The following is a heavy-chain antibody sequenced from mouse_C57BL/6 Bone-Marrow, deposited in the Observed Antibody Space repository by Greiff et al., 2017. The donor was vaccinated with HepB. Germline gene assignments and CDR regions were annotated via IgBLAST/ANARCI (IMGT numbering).Heavy chain of an antibody. V-gene: IGHV10-1*01. CDR3: VRRHMYFDV. Sequence: EVQLVESGGGLVQPKGSLKLSCAASGFSFNTYAMNWVRQAPGKGLEWVARIRSKSNNYATYYADSVKDRFTISRDDSESMLYLQMNNLKTEDIAMYYCVRRHMYFDVWGTGTTVTVSS. CDR1: GFSFNTYA. CDR2: IRSKSNNYAT. J-gene: IGHJ1*03.